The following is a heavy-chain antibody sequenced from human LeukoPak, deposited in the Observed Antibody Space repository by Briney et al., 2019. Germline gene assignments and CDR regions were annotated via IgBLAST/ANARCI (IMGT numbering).Heavy chain of an antibody. CDR2: IYYGGST. CDR1: GGSIRRYY. V-gene: IGHV4-59*08. CDR3: ARHGSVTTPFDY. J-gene: IGHJ4*02. D-gene: IGHD4-17*01. Sequence: SETLSLTCIVSGGSIRRYYWSWIRQPPGKGREWMGYIYYGGSTNYNSSIKSRVTISVDTSKNQFSLRLSSVTAADTAVYYCARHGSVTTPFDYWGQGTLVTVSS.